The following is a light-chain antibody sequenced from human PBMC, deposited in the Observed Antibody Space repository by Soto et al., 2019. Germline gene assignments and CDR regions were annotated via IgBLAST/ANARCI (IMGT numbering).Light chain of an antibody. Sequence: IVLTQSPGTLSLSPGERTTLSCRSGQSVSSSYLAWYQQKPGQAPRLLIYGASNRATGIPDRFSGSGSGRDFTLTISGLEPEDFAVYYCQQYGSSPLISFGQGTRLEIK. CDR3: QQYGSSPLIS. V-gene: IGKV3-20*01. J-gene: IGKJ5*01. CDR2: GAS. CDR1: QSVSSSY.